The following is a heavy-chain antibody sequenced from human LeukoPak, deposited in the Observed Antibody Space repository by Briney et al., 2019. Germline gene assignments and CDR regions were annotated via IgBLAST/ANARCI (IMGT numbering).Heavy chain of an antibody. Sequence: PGGSLRLSCAASGFTFSDHALTWVRQAPGKGLEWVSSISSTSNYIYYGDSVRGRFTISRDNAKNSLYLQMNSLRVEDTAVYYCTSIRGFSAYNPGYWGQGTLVTVSS. V-gene: IGHV3-21*01. D-gene: IGHD5-12*01. CDR2: ISSTSNYI. J-gene: IGHJ4*02. CDR1: GFTFSDHA. CDR3: TSIRGFSAYNPGY.